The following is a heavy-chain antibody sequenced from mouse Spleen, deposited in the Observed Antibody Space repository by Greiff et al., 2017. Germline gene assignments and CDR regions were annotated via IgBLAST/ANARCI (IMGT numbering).Heavy chain of an antibody. D-gene: IGHD2-4*01. Sequence: VQLQQPGAELVKPGASVKMSCKASGYTFTSYWITWVKQRPGQGLEWIGDIYPGSGSTNYNEKFKSKATLTVDTSSSTAYMQLSSLTSEDSAVYYCARLRDYDDYAMDYWGQGTSVTVSS. CDR2: IYPGSGST. CDR1: GYTFTSYW. CDR3: ARLRDYDDYAMDY. J-gene: IGHJ4*01. V-gene: IGHV1-55*01.